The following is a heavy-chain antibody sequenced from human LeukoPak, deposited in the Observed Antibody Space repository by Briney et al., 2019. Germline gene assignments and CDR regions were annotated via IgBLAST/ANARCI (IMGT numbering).Heavy chain of an antibody. CDR3: AKAVRYFDTLDY. Sequence: GGSLRLSCVASGFNFKNYAMSWVRQAPGQGLEWVSGIGSSGDTTYYTDPVKGRFIISRDNSKNTLYLQLNSLRVEDTAIYYCAKAVRYFDTLDYWGQGTLVSVSS. J-gene: IGHJ4*02. D-gene: IGHD3-9*01. V-gene: IGHV3-23*01. CDR2: IGSSGDTT. CDR1: GFNFKNYA.